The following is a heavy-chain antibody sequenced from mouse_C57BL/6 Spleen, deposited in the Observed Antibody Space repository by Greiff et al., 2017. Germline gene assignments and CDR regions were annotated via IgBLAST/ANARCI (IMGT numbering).Heavy chain of an antibody. CDR3: ARGSYYAMDY. Sequence: QVQLQQSGAELVRPGTSVKMSCKASGYTFTNYCIGWAKQRPGHGLEWIGDINPGGGSTNYNEKFKGKATLTADKSSSTAYMQLSSLTSEDSAIYCCARGSYYAMDYWGQGTSVTVSS. CDR2: INPGGGST. J-gene: IGHJ4*01. CDR1: GYTFTNYC. V-gene: IGHV1-63*01.